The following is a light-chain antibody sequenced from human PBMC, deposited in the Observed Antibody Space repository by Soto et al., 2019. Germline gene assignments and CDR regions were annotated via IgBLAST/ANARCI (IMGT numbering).Light chain of an antibody. CDR3: QSYDTALGGSYV. CDR2: DDI. V-gene: IGLV1-40*01. J-gene: IGLJ1*01. CDR1: SSNIGAGYD. Sequence: QSVLTQPPSVSGAPGQRVTISCTGSSSNIGAGYDVHWYQQRPGTAPRLLISDDINRPSGGPDRFSGSKSGTSASLAITGLQADDEADYYCQSYDTALGGSYVFGSGTKVTVL.